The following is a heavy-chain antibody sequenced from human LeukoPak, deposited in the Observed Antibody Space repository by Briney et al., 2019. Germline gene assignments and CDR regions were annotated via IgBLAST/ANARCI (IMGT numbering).Heavy chain of an antibody. Sequence: SVKGRFTISRDTCKNTLYLQMNSLIVNDTAVYYCARETRAGDGAKVDYWGQGTLVTVSS. J-gene: IGHJ4*02. V-gene: IGHV3-30*01. CDR3: ARETRAGDGAKVDY. D-gene: IGHD2-21*02.